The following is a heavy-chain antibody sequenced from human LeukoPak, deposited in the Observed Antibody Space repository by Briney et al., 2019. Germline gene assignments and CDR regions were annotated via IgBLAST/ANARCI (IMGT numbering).Heavy chain of an antibody. CDR1: GGSISSYY. CDR3: ARARIAVAGTTYYFDY. V-gene: IGHV4-4*07. D-gene: IGHD6-19*01. CDR2: IYTSGST. Sequence: SETLSLTCTVSGGSISSYYWSWIRQPAGKGLEWIGRIYTSGSTNYNPSLKSRVTMSVDASKNQFSLKLSSVTAADTAVYYCARARIAVAGTTYYFDYWGQGTLVTVSS. J-gene: IGHJ4*02.